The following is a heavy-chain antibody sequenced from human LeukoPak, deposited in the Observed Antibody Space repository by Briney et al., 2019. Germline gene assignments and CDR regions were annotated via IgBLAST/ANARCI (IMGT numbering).Heavy chain of an antibody. V-gene: IGHV3-23*01. CDR3: ARVGARQILEY. Sequence: GGSLRLSCVGSGFTFRSHAMSWVRQAPEKGLEFVSGIYENGGTTYYADSVKGRFSISRDNSKNTLYLQMSSLRAEDTAVYYCARVGARQILEYWGQGTLVTVSS. CDR2: IYENGGTT. CDR1: GFTFRSHA. D-gene: IGHD4-17*01. J-gene: IGHJ4*02.